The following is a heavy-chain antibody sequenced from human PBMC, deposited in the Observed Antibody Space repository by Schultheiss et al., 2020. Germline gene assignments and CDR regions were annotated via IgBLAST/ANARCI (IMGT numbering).Heavy chain of an antibody. Sequence: SETLSLTCAVSGDSISSTHWWSWVRRPPGKGLEWIGEIHHSGRTNYNPSFKSRVTISVDKSRNQFSLKLSSVTAADTAVYYCARHGPQGRLNWFDPWGQGTLVNVSS. J-gene: IGHJ5*02. D-gene: IGHD3-16*01. CDR3: ARHGPQGRLNWFDP. V-gene: IGHV4-4*02. CDR2: IHHSGRT. CDR1: GDSISSTHW.